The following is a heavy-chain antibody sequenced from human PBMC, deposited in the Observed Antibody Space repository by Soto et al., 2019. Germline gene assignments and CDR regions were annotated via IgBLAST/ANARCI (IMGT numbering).Heavy chain of an antibody. CDR1: GFTFSSCA. CDR3: ARAGPGGGGKDYYYYYGMDV. V-gene: IGHV3-30-3*01. CDR2: ISYDGSNK. Sequence: PAGSLRLSWAASGFTFSSCAMHWVRQAPGKGLEWVAVISYDGSNKYYADSVKCRFTISRDNSKNTLYLQMNSLRAEDTAVYYCARAGPGGGGKDYYYYYGMDVWGQGTTVTVSS. D-gene: IGHD2-15*01. J-gene: IGHJ6*02.